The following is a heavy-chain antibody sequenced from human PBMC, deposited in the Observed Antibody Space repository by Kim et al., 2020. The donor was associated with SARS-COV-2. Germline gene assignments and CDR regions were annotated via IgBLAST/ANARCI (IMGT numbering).Heavy chain of an antibody. CDR1: GYTFKSYP. CDR2: VNAANHET. V-gene: IGHV1-3*01. J-gene: IGHJ4*02. Sequence: ASVKVSCKASGYTFKSYPIHWLRQAPGQRLELMGWVNAANHETKYSQKFQGRVTLTRDTSANTAYMDLRSLTFEDTAIYYCARDRNPTVYDYWGQGTRVTVS. CDR3: ARDRNPTVYDY. D-gene: IGHD4-4*01.